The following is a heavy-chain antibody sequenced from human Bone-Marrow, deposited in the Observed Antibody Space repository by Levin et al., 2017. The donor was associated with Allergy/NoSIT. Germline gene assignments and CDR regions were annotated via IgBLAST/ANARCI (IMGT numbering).Heavy chain of an antibody. CDR3: ARDRVDGSRFFDY. CDR1: GFTFSGYE. CDR2: ISGSGNTI. V-gene: IGHV3-48*03. D-gene: IGHD2-15*01. Sequence: GESLKISCAVSGFTFSGYEMNWVRQAPGKGLEWVSYISGSGNTIYYADSVKGRFTISRDNAKNSLYLQMNSLRAEDTAVYYCARDRVDGSRFFDYWGHGTLVTVSS. J-gene: IGHJ4*01.